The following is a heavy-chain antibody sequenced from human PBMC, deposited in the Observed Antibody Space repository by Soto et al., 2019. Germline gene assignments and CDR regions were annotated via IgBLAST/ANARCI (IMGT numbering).Heavy chain of an antibody. Sequence: QVPLVQSGAEVKKPGASVKVSCKASGYTFTSYGISWVRQAPGQGLEWMGWISAYNGNTNYAQKLQGRVTMTTDTSTSTAYMELRSLRSDDTAVYYCARYIAAAGTRSTPLDYWGQGTLVTVSS. V-gene: IGHV1-18*01. D-gene: IGHD6-13*01. J-gene: IGHJ4*02. CDR1: GYTFTSYG. CDR3: ARYIAAAGTRSTPLDY. CDR2: ISAYNGNT.